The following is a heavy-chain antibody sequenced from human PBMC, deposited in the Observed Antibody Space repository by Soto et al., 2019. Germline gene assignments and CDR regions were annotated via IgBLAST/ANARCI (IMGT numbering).Heavy chain of an antibody. V-gene: IGHV3-49*03. D-gene: IGHD3-10*01. CDR2: IRSKAYGGTT. Sequence: PGGSLRLSCTASGFTFGDYAMSWFRQAPGKGLEWVGFIRSKAYGGTTEYAASVKGRFTISRDDSKSIAYLQMNSLKTEDTAVYYCTRDPRYYYGSGSYYNFTAFDIWGQGAMVTVSS. CDR3: TRDPRYYYGSGSYYNFTAFDI. CDR1: GFTFGDYA. J-gene: IGHJ3*02.